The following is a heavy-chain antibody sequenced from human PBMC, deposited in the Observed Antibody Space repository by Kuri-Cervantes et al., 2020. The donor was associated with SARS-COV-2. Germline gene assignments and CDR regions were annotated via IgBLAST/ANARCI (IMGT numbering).Heavy chain of an antibody. J-gene: IGHJ5*02. Sequence: ASVKVSCKASGYTFISYGISWVRQAPGQGLEWMGWISAYNGNTNYAQKLQGRVTMTTDTSTSTAYMELRSLRSDDTAVYYCARGSKASYSGSSWFDPWGQGTLVTVSS. CDR2: ISAYNGNT. CDR3: ARGSKASYSGSSWFDP. CDR1: GYTFISYG. V-gene: IGHV1-18*01. D-gene: IGHD1-26*01.